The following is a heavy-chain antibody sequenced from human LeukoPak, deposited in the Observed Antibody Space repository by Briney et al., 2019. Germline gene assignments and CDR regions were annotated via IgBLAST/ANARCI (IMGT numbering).Heavy chain of an antibody. CDR2: ISWNSGSI. D-gene: IGHD3-22*01. CDR1: GFTFDDYA. Sequence: GRSLRLSCAASGFTFDDYAMHWVRQAPGKGLEWVSGISWNSGSIGYADSVKGRFTISRDNAKNSLYLQMNSLRAEDTALYYCAKDIYYDSSGLTFDYWGQGTLVTVSS. J-gene: IGHJ4*02. V-gene: IGHV3-9*01. CDR3: AKDIYYDSSGLTFDY.